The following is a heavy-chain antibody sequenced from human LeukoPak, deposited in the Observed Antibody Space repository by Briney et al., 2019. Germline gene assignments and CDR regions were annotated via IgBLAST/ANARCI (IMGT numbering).Heavy chain of an antibody. V-gene: IGHV4-39*01. CDR1: GGSISSSSYY. CDR3: ATLGDGSGSYYYYYMDV. D-gene: IGHD3-10*01. Sequence: TSETLSLTCTVSGGSISSSSYYWGWIRQPPGKGLEWIGSIYYSGSTYYNPSLKSRVTISVDTSKNQFSLKLSSVTAADTAVYYCATLGDGSGSYYYYYMDVWGKGTTVTVSS. J-gene: IGHJ6*03. CDR2: IYYSGST.